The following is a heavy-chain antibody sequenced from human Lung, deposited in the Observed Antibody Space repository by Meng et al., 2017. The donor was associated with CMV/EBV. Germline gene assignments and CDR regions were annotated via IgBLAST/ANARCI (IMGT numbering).Heavy chain of an antibody. J-gene: IGHJ5*02. V-gene: IGHV3-30-3*01. CDR2: ISYDGSNK. CDR3: ARDDSSS. D-gene: IGHD3-22*01. CDR1: GFTFSSYA. Sequence: QVQLGESGGGVGRPGRSLGLSCAASGFTFSSYAMHWVRQAPGKGLEWVAVISYDGSNKYCADSVKGRFTISRDNSKNTLYLQMNSLRAEDTAVYYCARDDSSSWGQGTLVTVSS.